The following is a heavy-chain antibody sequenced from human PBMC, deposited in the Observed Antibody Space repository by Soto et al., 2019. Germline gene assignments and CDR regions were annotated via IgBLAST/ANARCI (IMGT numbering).Heavy chain of an antibody. V-gene: IGHV3-30-3*01. CDR2: ITYDGSNK. J-gene: IGHJ4*02. Sequence: QVQLVEYGGGVVQPGRSLRLSCAASGFTFSSYAMHWVRQAPGKGLEWVAVITYDGSNKYYADSVKGRFTISRDNSKNSLYLQMNSLRAEDTDVYYCARGVSSWYWAYFDYWGQGTLVTVSS. CDR1: GFTFSSYA. CDR3: ARGVSSWYWAYFDY. D-gene: IGHD6-13*01.